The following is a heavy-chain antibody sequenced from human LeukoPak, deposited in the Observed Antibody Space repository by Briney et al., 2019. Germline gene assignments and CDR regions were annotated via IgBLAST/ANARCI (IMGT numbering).Heavy chain of an antibody. CDR2: ISATGNYI. D-gene: IGHD5-18*01. J-gene: IGHJ4*02. V-gene: IGHV3-21*01. CDR1: GFIFSSYS. Sequence: GGSVRLSCAASGFIFSSYSMQWVRQAPGKGLVWVSSISATGNYIYYADSVKGRFTISRDNAKNSLYLQMNSLRAEDTAVYYCARDRSGYTVDDWGQGTLVTVSS. CDR3: ARDRSGYTVDD.